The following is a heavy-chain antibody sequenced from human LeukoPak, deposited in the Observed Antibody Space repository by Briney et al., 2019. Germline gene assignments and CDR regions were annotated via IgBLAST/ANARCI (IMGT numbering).Heavy chain of an antibody. Sequence: PGGSLRLSCAASGFTFSSYWMSWVRQAPGKGLEWVANIKQDGSETYYVDSVKGRFTISRDNAKNSLYLQMNSLRAEDTAVYYCARGLAAAGTPFDYYYGMDVWGKGTTVTVSS. CDR3: ARGLAAAGTPFDYYYGMDV. J-gene: IGHJ6*04. D-gene: IGHD6-13*01. V-gene: IGHV3-7*03. CDR1: GFTFSSYW. CDR2: IKQDGSET.